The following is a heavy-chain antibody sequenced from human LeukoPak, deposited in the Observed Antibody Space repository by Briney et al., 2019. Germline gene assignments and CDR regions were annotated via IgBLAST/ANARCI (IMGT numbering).Heavy chain of an antibody. J-gene: IGHJ4*02. D-gene: IGHD3-16*01. Sequence: GGSLRLSCAASRFTVSSNYMSWVRQAPGKGLEWVSFIYSSGSIYYADSVRGRFTISRDNSNNTLYLQMNSLRVEDTAVYYCARGRFGLSLDYWGQGTLVTVSS. CDR3: ARGRFGLSLDY. CDR1: RFTVSSNY. V-gene: IGHV3-66*01. CDR2: IYSSGSI.